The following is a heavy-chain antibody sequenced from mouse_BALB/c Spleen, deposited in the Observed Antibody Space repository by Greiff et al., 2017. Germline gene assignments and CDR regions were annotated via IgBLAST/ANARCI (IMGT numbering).Heavy chain of an antibody. J-gene: IGHJ4*01. Sequence: QVQLQQSGPGLVAPSQSLSITCTVSGFSLTSYGVHWVRQPPGKGLEWLGVIWAGGSTNYNSALMSRLSISKDNSKSQVFLKMNSLQTDDTAMYYCARGGYYDYDARRYAMDYWGQGTSVTVSS. D-gene: IGHD2-4*01. CDR2: IWAGGST. V-gene: IGHV2-9*02. CDR3: ARGGYYDYDARRYAMDY. CDR1: GFSLTSYG.